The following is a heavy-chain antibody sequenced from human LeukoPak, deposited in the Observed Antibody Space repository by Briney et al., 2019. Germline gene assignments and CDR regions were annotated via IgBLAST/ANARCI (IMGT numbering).Heavy chain of an antibody. CDR1: GFTFSSYA. J-gene: IGHJ4*02. CDR3: ARDGQGWLMSIGYYYFDY. V-gene: IGHV3-30-3*01. CDR2: ISYDGSNK. D-gene: IGHD2-15*01. Sequence: PGRSLRLSCAASGFTFSSYAMHWVRQAPGKGLEWVAVISYDGSNKYYADSVKGRFTISRDNSKNTLYLQINSLRAEDTAVYYCARDGQGWLMSIGYYYFDYWAREPWSPSPQ.